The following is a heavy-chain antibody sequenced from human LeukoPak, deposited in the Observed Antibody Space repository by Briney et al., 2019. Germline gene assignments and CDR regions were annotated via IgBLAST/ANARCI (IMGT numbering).Heavy chain of an antibody. CDR3: ARVTTILNYYFDY. CDR2: IIPIFGTA. CDR1: GGTFSSYA. J-gene: IGHJ4*02. Sequence: GASVKVSCKASGGTFSSYAISWVRQAPGQGLEWMGGIIPIFGTANYAQKFQGRVTITADESTSTAYMELSSLRSEDTAVYYCARVTTILNYYFDYWGQGTLVTVSS. V-gene: IGHV1-69*13. D-gene: IGHD3-3*01.